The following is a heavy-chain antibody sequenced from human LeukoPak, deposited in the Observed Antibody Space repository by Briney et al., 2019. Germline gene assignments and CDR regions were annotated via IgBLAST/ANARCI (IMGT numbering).Heavy chain of an antibody. CDR2: INHSGST. V-gene: IGHV4-34*01. J-gene: IGHJ6*02. D-gene: IGHD3-22*01. CDR3: ARSRSSGYYYYGMDV. CDR1: GGSFSGYY. Sequence: PSETLSLTCAVYGGSFSGYYWSWIRQPPGKGLEWIGEINHSGSTNYNPSLESRVTISVDTSKNQFSLKLSSVTAADTAVYYCARSRSSGYYYYGMDVWGQGTTVTVSS.